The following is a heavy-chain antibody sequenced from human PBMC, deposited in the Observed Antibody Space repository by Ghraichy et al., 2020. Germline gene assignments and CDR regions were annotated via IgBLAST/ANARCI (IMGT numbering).Heavy chain of an antibody. CDR3: ARLGQWLVSDY. V-gene: IGHV4-59*08. CDR1: GGSISSYY. D-gene: IGHD6-19*01. CDR2: IYYSGST. Sequence: ESLNISCTVSGGSISSYYWSWIRQPPGKGLEWIGYIYYSGSTNYNPSLKSRVTISVDTSKNQFSLKLSSVTAADTAVYYCARLGQWLVSDYWGQGTLVTVSS. J-gene: IGHJ4*02.